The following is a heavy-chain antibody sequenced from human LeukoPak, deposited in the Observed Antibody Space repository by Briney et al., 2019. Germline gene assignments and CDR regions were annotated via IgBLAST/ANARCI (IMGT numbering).Heavy chain of an antibody. CDR2: ISSGSTYI. CDR3: ARDPFYYDAAGSDDY. V-gene: IGHV3-21*01. Sequence: GGPLRLSCAASEFTFNSYSFNWIRQPPGGRLEWVSSISSGSTYIYYSDSVKGRFTVSRDNAKNSLFLQMNNLRAEDTAVYYCARDPFYYDAAGSDDYWGQGTLVTVSS. D-gene: IGHD3-22*01. J-gene: IGHJ4*02. CDR1: EFTFNSYS.